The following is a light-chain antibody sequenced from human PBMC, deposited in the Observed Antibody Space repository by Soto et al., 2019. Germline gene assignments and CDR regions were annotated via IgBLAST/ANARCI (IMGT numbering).Light chain of an antibody. J-gene: IGLJ2*01. Sequence: QTVVTQEPSLTVSPGGTVTLTCASSTGAVTSGHFPNWVQQKPGQVPKSLIYSTSDKHSWTPARFSGSLLGGKAALTLSSVQAEDEAGSYCLLYYGGALGVFGGGTKLTVL. CDR1: TGAVTSGHF. CDR3: LLYYGGALGV. V-gene: IGLV7-43*01. CDR2: STS.